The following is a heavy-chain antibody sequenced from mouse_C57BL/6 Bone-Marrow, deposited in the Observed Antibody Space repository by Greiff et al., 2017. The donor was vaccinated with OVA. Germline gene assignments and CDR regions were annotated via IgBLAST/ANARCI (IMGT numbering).Heavy chain of an antibody. J-gene: IGHJ4*01. V-gene: IGHV1-15*01. CDR1: GYTFPDYE. Sequence: VKLMESGAELVRPGASVTLSCKASGYTFPDYEMHWVKQTPVHGLEWIGALDPETGGTAYNQKFQGKAILTADKSSSTAYMELRSLTSEDSAVYYCTRGYSNYYAMDYWGQGTSLTVSS. D-gene: IGHD2-5*01. CDR2: LDPETGGT. CDR3: TRGYSNYYAMDY.